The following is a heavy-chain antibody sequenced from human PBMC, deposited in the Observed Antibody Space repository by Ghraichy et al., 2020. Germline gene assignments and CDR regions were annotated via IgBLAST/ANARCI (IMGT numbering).Heavy chain of an antibody. V-gene: IGHV3-11*01. Sequence: GGSLRLSCAASGFTFSDYYMTWIRQAPGKGLDWVSYISSSGSTIYYADSVKGRFTISRDNAKNSLSLQMNSLRAEDTAVYYCARQSNYGDYAPLVFNYGMDVWGQGTTVTVSS. CDR2: ISSSGSTI. CDR1: GFTFSDYY. D-gene: IGHD4-17*01. J-gene: IGHJ6*02. CDR3: ARQSNYGDYAPLVFNYGMDV.